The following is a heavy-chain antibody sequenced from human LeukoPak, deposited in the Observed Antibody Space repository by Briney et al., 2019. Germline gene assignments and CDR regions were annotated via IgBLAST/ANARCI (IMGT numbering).Heavy chain of an antibody. CDR2: INPSSGST. D-gene: IGHD4-11*01. J-gene: IGHJ5*02. CDR3: ARTSLGYSDYGWFDL. V-gene: IGHV1-46*01. Sequence: ASVKVSCTASGYTFTNYDLHWVRHAPVQGPEWMGTINPSSGSTRYAQKFQGRVTMTTGTSTSTVYMELSSLNSGGTAVYYCARTSLGYSDYGWFDLWGQETLVSLSS. CDR1: GYTFTNYD.